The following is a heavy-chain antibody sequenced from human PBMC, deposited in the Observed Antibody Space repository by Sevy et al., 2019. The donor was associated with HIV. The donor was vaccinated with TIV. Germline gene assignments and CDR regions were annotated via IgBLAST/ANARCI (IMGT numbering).Heavy chain of an antibody. CDR1: GGSFSGYY. J-gene: IGHJ5*02. CDR3: ARGMYYYDSSGYRFDP. CDR2: INHSGST. V-gene: IGHV4-34*01. D-gene: IGHD3-22*01. Sequence: SETLSLTCAVYGGSFSGYYWSWIRQPPGKGLEWIGEINHSGSTNYNPSPKSRVTISVGTSKNQFSLKLSSVTAADTAVYYCARGMYYYDSSGYRFDPWGQGTLVTVSS.